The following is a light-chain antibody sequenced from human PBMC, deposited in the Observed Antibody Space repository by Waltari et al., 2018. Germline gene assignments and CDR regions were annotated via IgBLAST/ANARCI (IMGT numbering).Light chain of an antibody. CDR2: DVS. CDR1: SSDVGGYKY. CDR3: SSYTTVSSVI. J-gene: IGLJ2*01. Sequence: QSALTQPASVSGSPGQSITISCTETSSDVGGYKYVSWYQQHPGKAPKLIIFDVSNRPSGVSYRFSGSKSGNTASLTVSGLQADDEADYYCSSYTTVSSVIFGGGTRLTVL. V-gene: IGLV2-14*03.